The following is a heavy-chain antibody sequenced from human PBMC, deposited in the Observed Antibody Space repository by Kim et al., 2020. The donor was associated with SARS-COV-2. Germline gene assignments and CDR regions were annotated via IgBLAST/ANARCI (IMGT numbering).Heavy chain of an antibody. Sequence: GGSLRLSCAASGFTFSSYAMHWVRQAPGKGLEWVAVISYDGSNKYYADSVKGRFTISRDNSKNTLYLQMNSLRAEDTAVYYCARDRRESLHDYIVVVPAATNGYYFDYWGQGTLVTVSS. D-gene: IGHD2-2*01. J-gene: IGHJ4*02. CDR3: ARDRRESLHDYIVVVPAATNGYYFDY. CDR2: ISYDGSNK. V-gene: IGHV3-30-3*01. CDR1: GFTFSSYA.